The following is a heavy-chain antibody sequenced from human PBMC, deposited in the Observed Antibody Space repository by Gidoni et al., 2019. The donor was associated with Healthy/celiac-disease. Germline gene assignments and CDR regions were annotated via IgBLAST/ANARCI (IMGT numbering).Heavy chain of an antibody. CDR2: ISYDGSNK. Sequence: QVQLVESGGGVVQPGRSLRLSCAASGFTFSSYGMHWVRQAPGKGLEWVAVISYDGSNKYYADSVKGRFTISRDNSKNTLYLQMNSLRAEDTAVYYCAKSHPTTVVTPELDYWGQGTLVTVSS. D-gene: IGHD4-17*01. V-gene: IGHV3-30*18. CDR1: GFTFSSYG. J-gene: IGHJ4*02. CDR3: AKSHPTTVVTPELDY.